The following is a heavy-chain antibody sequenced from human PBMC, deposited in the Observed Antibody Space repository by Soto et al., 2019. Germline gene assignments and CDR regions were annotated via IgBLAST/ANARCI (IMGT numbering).Heavy chain of an antibody. CDR2: IYHSGST. J-gene: IGHJ3*02. D-gene: IGHD3-22*01. CDR1: GGSLSSSSYY. Sequence: QLQLQESGPGLVKPWETLSLTCTVSGGSLSSSSYYWGWIRQPPGKGLEWLGSIYHSGSTYYNPSLKSRVTISVDTSKNQFSLTLSSVPAADTAVYYCARRQDYYDSSGYYNDAFDIWGQGTMVTVSS. CDR3: ARRQDYYDSSGYYNDAFDI. V-gene: IGHV4-39*01.